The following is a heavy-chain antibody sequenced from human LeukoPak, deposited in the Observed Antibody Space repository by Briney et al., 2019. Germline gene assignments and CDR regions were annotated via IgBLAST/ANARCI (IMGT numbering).Heavy chain of an antibody. J-gene: IGHJ5*01. V-gene: IGHV1-2*02. CDR1: GYTFTGYY. CDR3: VRDGAVAGSHNWFDS. Sequence: ASVKVSCKASGYTFTGYYMHWVRQAPGQGLEWMGWINRNGGVTNHAQKFRGRVTITRDTSITTDYLELRWLTSDDTAVYYCVRDGAVAGSHNWFDSWGQGTLVTVSS. D-gene: IGHD6-19*01. CDR2: INRNGGVT.